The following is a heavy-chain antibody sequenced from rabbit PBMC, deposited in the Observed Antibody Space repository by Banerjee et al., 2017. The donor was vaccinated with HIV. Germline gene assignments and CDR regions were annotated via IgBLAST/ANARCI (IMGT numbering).Heavy chain of an antibody. CDR2: VYTASDKI. Sequence: QEQLVEHGGDLVQPEGSLTLTCKASGLDFSSSYDMCWVRQAPGKGLEWIGCVYTASDKIYYATWAKGRFTISKTSSTTMTLQMTSLTAADTATYFCARSFYGDGSAFNLWGQGTLVTVS. V-gene: IGHV1S45*01. J-gene: IGHJ4*01. D-gene: IGHD2-1*01. CDR3: ARSFYGDGSAFNL. CDR1: GLDFSSSYD.